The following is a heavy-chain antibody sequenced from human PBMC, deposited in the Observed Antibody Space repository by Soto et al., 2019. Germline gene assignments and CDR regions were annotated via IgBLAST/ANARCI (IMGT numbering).Heavy chain of an antibody. CDR1: GFTFSSYA. V-gene: IGHV3-23*01. CDR2: ISGSGGST. CDR3: AKATRNTQNIVGATSFDY. Sequence: GGSLRLSCAASGFTFSSYAMSWVRQAPGKGLEWVSAISGSGGSTYYADSVKGRFTISRDNSKNTLYLQMNSLRAEDTAVYYCAKATRNTQNIVGATSFDYWGQGTLVTVSS. J-gene: IGHJ4*02. D-gene: IGHD1-26*01.